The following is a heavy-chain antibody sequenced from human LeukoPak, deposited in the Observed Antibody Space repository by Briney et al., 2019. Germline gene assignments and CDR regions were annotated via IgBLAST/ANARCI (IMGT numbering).Heavy chain of an antibody. V-gene: IGHV1-18*01. CDR2: ISAYNGNT. D-gene: IGHD3-10*01. Sequence: ASVKVSCKASGYTFTSYGISWVRQAPGQGLEWMGWISAYNGNTNYAQKLQGRVTMTTDTSTSTAYMELRSLRSDDTAVYYCARHKPYGSGSVDTFDIWGQGTMVTVSS. CDR1: GYTFTSYG. CDR3: ARHKPYGSGSVDTFDI. J-gene: IGHJ3*02.